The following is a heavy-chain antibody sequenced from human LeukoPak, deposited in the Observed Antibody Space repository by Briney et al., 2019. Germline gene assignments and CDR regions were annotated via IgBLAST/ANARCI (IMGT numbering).Heavy chain of an antibody. V-gene: IGHV1-24*01. D-gene: IGHD3-3*01. J-gene: IGHJ6*03. Sequence: ASVKVSCKVSGYTLTELSMHWVRQAPGKGLEWMGGFDPEDGETIYAQKFQGRVTMTEDTSTDTAYMELSSLRSEDTAVYYCARAWVDDFWSTYYMDVWGKGTTVTVSS. CDR1: GYTLTELS. CDR3: ARAWVDDFWSTYYMDV. CDR2: FDPEDGET.